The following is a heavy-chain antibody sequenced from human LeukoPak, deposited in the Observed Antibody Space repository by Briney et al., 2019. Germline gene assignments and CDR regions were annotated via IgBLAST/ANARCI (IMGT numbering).Heavy chain of an antibody. D-gene: IGHD6-19*01. CDR3: ARGGERWLVYFDY. CDR1: GFTVSSNY. J-gene: IGHJ4*02. Sequence: GGSLRLSCAASGFTVSSNYMSWVRQAPGKGLEWVSVIYTSGGTYYADSVRGRFTISRDNSKNTVFLQVNGLRAEDTAVYYCARGGERWLVYFDYWGEGTLVTVSS. CDR2: IYTSGGT. V-gene: IGHV3-53*01.